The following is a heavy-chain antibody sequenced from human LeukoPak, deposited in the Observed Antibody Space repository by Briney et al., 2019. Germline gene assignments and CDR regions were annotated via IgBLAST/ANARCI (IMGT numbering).Heavy chain of an antibody. CDR3: AREFSILFPQRIYGMDV. CDR2: ISYDGSNK. CDR1: GFTFSSYA. Sequence: GGSLRLSCAASGFTFSSYAMSWVRQAPGKGLEWVAVISYDGSNKYYADSVKGRFTISRDNSKNTLYLQMNSLRAEDTAVYYCAREFSILFPQRIYGMDVWGQGTTVTVSS. J-gene: IGHJ6*02. D-gene: IGHD2/OR15-2a*01. V-gene: IGHV3-30-3*01.